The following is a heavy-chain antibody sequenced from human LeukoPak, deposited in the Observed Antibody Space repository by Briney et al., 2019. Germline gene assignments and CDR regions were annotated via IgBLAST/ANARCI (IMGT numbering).Heavy chain of an antibody. D-gene: IGHD6-13*01. J-gene: IGHJ4*02. V-gene: IGHV1-46*01. CDR1: GYTFTTYD. CDR2: INPSGGST. Sequence: ASVKVSCKASGYTFTTYDINWVRQAPGQGLEWMGIINPSGGSTSYAQKFQGRVTMTRDTSTSTVYMELSSLRSEDTAVYYCARDVGQQLLGPHIDYWGQGTLVTVSS. CDR3: ARDVGQQLLGPHIDY.